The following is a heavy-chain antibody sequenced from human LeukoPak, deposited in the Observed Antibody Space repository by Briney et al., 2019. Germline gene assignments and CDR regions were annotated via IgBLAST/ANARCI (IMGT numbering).Heavy chain of an antibody. CDR1: GFTFSTYS. D-gene: IGHD6-19*01. CDR2: ILYDGSHE. Sequence: GGSLRLSCAASGFTFSTYSMHWVRQAPGKGLEWVANILYDGSHEFYADSVKGRFTISRDNSKNTLYLQMNSLRVEDTAVYYCAKKGSSGWYLDYWGQGTLVTVSS. CDR3: AKKGSSGWYLDY. V-gene: IGHV3-30*04. J-gene: IGHJ4*02.